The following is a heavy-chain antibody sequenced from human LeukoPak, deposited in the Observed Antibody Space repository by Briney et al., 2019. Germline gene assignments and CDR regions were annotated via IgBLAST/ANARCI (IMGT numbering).Heavy chain of an antibody. CDR1: GFTFSNHW. Sequence: GGSLRLSCAASGFTFSNHWMGWVRQAPGKGLEWVSGISGSGDSDSTYYADSVKGRFTISRDNSKNTLYLQMNSLRAEDTAVYYCARVRTSRIAAADHDAFDIWGQGTMVTVSS. D-gene: IGHD6-13*01. V-gene: IGHV3-23*01. J-gene: IGHJ3*02. CDR3: ARVRTSRIAAADHDAFDI. CDR2: ISGSGDSDST.